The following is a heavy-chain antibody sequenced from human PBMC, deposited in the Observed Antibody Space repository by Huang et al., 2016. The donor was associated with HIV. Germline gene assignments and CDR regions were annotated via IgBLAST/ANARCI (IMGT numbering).Heavy chain of an antibody. D-gene: IGHD4-17*01. J-gene: IGHJ1*01. Sequence: QVQLVQSGAEVKKPGASVKVSCTASGYTFTDYYMHWVRRAPGQGVEWMGIINPSGGDTSYAQKFQGRVTMTRDTSTRTFYMDLSSLRSEDTAVYYCARDPRPTVTASGGYFQHWGQGALVTVSS. CDR2: INPSGGDT. CDR1: GYTFTDYY. V-gene: IGHV1-46*01. CDR3: ARDPRPTVTASGGYFQH.